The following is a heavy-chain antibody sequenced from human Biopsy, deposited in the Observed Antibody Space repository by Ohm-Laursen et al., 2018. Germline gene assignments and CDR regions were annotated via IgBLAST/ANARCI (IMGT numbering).Heavy chain of an antibody. J-gene: IGHJ3*02. CDR3: VRLEAGLFDAFDI. CDR1: GFTFSTYE. Sequence: SLRLSCTASGFTFSTYEMNWVRQAPGKGLEWISFISHSSGPTNYADSVRGRFTISRDNAKNALYLQMNSLRVEDTAFYYCVRLEAGLFDAFDIWGHGTTATVSS. CDR2: ISHSSGPT. D-gene: IGHD6-19*01. V-gene: IGHV3-48*03.